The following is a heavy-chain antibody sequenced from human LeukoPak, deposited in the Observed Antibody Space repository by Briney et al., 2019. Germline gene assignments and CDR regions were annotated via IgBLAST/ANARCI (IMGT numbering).Heavy chain of an antibody. J-gene: IGHJ5*02. CDR3: ARHEYSGSYYGLSWFDP. V-gene: IGHV4-39*01. CDR1: GGSISSSGYY. CDR2: SYYSGST. D-gene: IGHD1-26*01. Sequence: PSETLSLTCTVCGGSISSSGYYWGWIRQPPGKGLEWIASSYYSGSTYYNPSLKSRVTISVDTSKNQLSLKLSSLTAADTAVYYCARHEYSGSYYGLSWFDPWGQGTLVTVSS.